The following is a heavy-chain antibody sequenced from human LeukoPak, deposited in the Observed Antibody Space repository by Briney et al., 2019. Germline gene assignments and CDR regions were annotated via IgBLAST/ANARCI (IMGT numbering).Heavy chain of an antibody. CDR3: ARHEGDLDAFDI. CDR2: IYYSGST. J-gene: IGHJ3*02. CDR1: GGSISSYY. Sequence: SETLSLTCTVSGGSISSYYWSWIRQPPGKGLEWIGYIYYSGSTNYNPSLKSRVTISVDTSKNQFSLKLSSVTAADTAVYYCARHEGDLDAFDIWGRGTMVTVSS. V-gene: IGHV4-59*08.